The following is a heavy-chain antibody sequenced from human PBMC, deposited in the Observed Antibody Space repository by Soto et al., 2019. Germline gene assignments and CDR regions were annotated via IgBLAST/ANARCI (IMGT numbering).Heavy chain of an antibody. V-gene: IGHV4-39*01. J-gene: IGHJ6*02. CDR1: GGSISSSSYY. D-gene: IGHD6-19*01. CDR3: ARRVVAVAGTDENYGMDV. CDR2: IYYSGST. Sequence: SETLSLACTVSGGSISSSSYYWGWIRQPPGKGLEWIGSIYYSGSTYYNPSLKSRVTISVDTSKNQFSLKLSSVTAADTAVYYCARRVVAVAGTDENYGMDVWGQGTTVTVSS.